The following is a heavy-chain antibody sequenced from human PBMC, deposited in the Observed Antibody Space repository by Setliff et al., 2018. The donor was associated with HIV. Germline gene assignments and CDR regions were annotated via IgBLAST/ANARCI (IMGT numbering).Heavy chain of an antibody. D-gene: IGHD5-18*01. CDR3: ARDDSNGNTDAFDI. CDR1: GFTSSSYW. J-gene: IGHJ3*02. Sequence: GGSLRLSCAASGFTSSSYWMSWDRQAPGKGLEWVADIKQDGSKAYYMDSLKGRFTISRDNPKNSLYLQMTSLRAEDTTVYYCARDDSNGNTDAFDIWGQGTTVTVSS. V-gene: IGHV3-7*04. CDR2: IKQDGSKA.